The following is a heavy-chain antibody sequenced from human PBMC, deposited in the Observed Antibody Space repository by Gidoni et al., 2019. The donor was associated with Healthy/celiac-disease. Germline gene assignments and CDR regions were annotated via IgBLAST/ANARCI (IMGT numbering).Heavy chain of an antibody. J-gene: IGHJ3*02. CDR3: AHRHYYGAFDI. Sequence: QITLKESGPTLVKHTQTLTLTCTFSGLSLSPSGVGVGWIRQPPGKALAWLALIYWDDDKRYSPSLKSRLTITKDTSKNQVVLTMTNMDPVDTATYYWAHRHYYGAFDICGQGTMVTVSS. V-gene: IGHV2-5*02. CDR2: IYWDDDK. D-gene: IGHD3-10*01. CDR1: GLSLSPSGVG.